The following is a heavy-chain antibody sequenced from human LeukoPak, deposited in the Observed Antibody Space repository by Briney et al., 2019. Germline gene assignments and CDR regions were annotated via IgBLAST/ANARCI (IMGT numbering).Heavy chain of an antibody. J-gene: IGHJ4*02. V-gene: IGHV3-30-3*01. CDR1: GFTFSSYA. D-gene: IGHD6-19*01. CDR2: ISYDGSNK. Sequence: GGSLRLSCAASGFTFSSYAMHCVRQAPGKGLEWVAVISYDGSNKYYADSVKGRFTISRDNSKNTLYLQMNSLRAEDTAVYYCARNDDSSGWYRFDYWGQGTLVTVSS. CDR3: ARNDDSSGWYRFDY.